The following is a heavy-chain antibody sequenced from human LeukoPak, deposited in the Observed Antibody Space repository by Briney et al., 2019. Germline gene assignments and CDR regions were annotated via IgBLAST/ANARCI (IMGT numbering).Heavy chain of an antibody. J-gene: IGHJ4*02. CDR2: INHSGST. CDR3: ARDATHFDY. V-gene: IGHV4-34*01. Sequence: SETLSLTCAVYGGSFSGYYWSWIRQPPGKGLEWIGEINHSGSTNYNPSLKSRVTISVDTSKNQSSLKLSSVTAADTAVYYCARDATHFDYWGQGTLVTVSS. CDR1: GGSFSGYY.